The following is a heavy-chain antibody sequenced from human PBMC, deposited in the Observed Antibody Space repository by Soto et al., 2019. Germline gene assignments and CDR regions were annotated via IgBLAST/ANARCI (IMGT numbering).Heavy chain of an antibody. V-gene: IGHV4-31*03. D-gene: IGHD1-1*01. Sequence: PSETLSLTCSVSGGSISSGDYYWSRIRQHPGKGLEWIGYIHHSGTTYYNPSLKSRVSISIDTSMNQFSLKLSSVTAADTAVYYCARDPGTTGGGYWFDPWGQGTLVTVSS. CDR3: ARDPGTTGGGYWFDP. CDR2: IHHSGTT. CDR1: GGSISSGDYY. J-gene: IGHJ5*02.